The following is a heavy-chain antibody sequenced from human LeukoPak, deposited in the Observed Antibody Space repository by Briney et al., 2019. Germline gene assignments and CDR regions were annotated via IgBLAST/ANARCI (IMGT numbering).Heavy chain of an antibody. Sequence: SETLSLTCAVFGGSFSGYYWSWIRNPPGKGLEWIGEINHSGSTNYNPSLKSRVTISVDTSKNQFSLKLSSVNAADTAVYYCARRRPFDYWGQGTLVTVSS. V-gene: IGHV4-34*01. CDR1: GGSFSGYY. CDR3: ARRRPFDY. CDR2: INHSGST. J-gene: IGHJ4*02.